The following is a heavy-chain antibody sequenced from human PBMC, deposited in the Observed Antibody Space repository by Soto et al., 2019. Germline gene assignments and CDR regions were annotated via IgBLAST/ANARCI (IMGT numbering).Heavy chain of an antibody. V-gene: IGHV3-11*01. Sequence: LRLSCAASAFKFSDYYMSWVRQAPGKGLEWVSYISGSGDVIYYADSVKGRFTISRDNDKKSVHLQMDTLRAEDTALYYCARAPDCGEGSCYRHFDLWGQGTRVTVSS. CDR3: ARAPDCGEGSCYRHFDL. CDR2: ISGSGDVI. J-gene: IGHJ4*02. CDR1: AFKFSDYY. D-gene: IGHD2-15*01.